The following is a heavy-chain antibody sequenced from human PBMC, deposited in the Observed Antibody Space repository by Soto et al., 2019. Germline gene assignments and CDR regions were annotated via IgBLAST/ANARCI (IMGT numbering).Heavy chain of an antibody. V-gene: IGHV3-23*01. J-gene: IGHJ4*02. Sequence: EVRLLESGGNLVQTGGSLKISCTASGFTFGSFAMSWVRQVPGKGLEWVSGISGSGGGTYYADSVKGRFTITRDNSENTRDPQMTSLGVDGTAVYYCAKVFTNTLYGRVLGSGHWSQGTLVGDSS. D-gene: IGHD3-16*01. CDR3: AKVFTNTLYGRVLGSGH. CDR2: ISGSGGGT. CDR1: GFTFGSFA.